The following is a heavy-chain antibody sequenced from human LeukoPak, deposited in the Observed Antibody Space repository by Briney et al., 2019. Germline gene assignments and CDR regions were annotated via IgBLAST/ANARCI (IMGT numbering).Heavy chain of an antibody. J-gene: IGHJ5*02. CDR3: ARGFTSGWYANWFDP. V-gene: IGHV1-8*01. D-gene: IGHD6-19*01. CDR2: MNPNSGNT. Sequence: ASVKVSCKASGYTFTSYDINWVRQATGQWLEWMGWMNPNSGNTGYVEKFQGRVNMTRDASISTAYMELSSLRSEDTAVYYCARGFTSGWYANWFDPWGQGTLVTVSS. CDR1: GYTFTSYD.